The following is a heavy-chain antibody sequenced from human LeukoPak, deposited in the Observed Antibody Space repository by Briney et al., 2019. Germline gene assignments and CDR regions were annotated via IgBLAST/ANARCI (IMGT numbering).Heavy chain of an antibody. CDR2: TSANGDDT. Sequence: PGGSLRLSCAGSGFTFSSYAMSWVRQAPGKGLEWVSVTSANGDDTHYTDSVKGRFTISRHNSRNTLYLQMNSLRAEDTAVYYCAKGEWFGELSHFDYWGQGTLVTVSS. D-gene: IGHD3-10*01. J-gene: IGHJ4*02. CDR1: GFTFSSYA. CDR3: AKGEWFGELSHFDY. V-gene: IGHV3-23*01.